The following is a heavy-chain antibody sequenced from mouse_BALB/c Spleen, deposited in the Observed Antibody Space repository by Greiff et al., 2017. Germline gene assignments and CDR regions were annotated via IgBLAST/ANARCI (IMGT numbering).Heavy chain of an antibody. CDR3: ARNYRYDGDY. CDR1: GFTFSDYY. D-gene: IGHD2-14*01. J-gene: IGHJ4*01. CDR2: ISDGGSYT. V-gene: IGHV5-4*02. Sequence: EVNVVESGGGLVKPGGSLKLSCAASGFTFSDYYMYWVRQTPEKRLEWVATISDGGSYTYYPDSVKGRFTISRDNAKNNLYLQMSSLKSEDTAMYYCARNYRYDGDYWGQGTSVTVSS.